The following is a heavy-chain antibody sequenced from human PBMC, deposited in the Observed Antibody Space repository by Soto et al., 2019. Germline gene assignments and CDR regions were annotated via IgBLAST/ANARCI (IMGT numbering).Heavy chain of an antibody. D-gene: IGHD6-6*01. Sequence: PGESLKISCKGSGYSFTSYWISWVRQMPGKGLEWMGRIDPSDSYTNYSPSFQGHVTISADKSISTAYLQWSSLKASDTAMYYCARFEYSSSFSPPNRYYYYGMDVWGQGTTVTVSS. CDR1: GYSFTSYW. J-gene: IGHJ6*02. V-gene: IGHV5-10-1*01. CDR3: ARFEYSSSFSPPNRYYYYGMDV. CDR2: IDPSDSYT.